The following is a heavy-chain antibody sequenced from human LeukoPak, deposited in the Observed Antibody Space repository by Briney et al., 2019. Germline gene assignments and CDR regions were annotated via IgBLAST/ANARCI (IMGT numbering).Heavy chain of an antibody. CDR2: IYYSAST. D-gene: IGHD2-2*01. J-gene: IGHJ6*04. Sequence: SGTLSLTGTVSGGSFSSYYSSWSRQPPGKGLEWSGYIYYSASTTYKPPPKSRVTISVDTSKNQFSLKLSSVTAADTAVYYGAREGGYCSSTSCPRNYYYGMDVWGKGTTVTVSS. CDR3: AREGGYCSSTSCPRNYYYGMDV. V-gene: IGHV4-59*01. CDR1: GGSFSSYY.